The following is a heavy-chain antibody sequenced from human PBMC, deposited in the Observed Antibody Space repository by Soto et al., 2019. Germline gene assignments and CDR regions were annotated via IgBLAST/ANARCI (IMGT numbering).Heavy chain of an antibody. CDR1: GDSISSSNNY. D-gene: IGHD5-18*01. CDR3: ARGRGYSYGLDP. J-gene: IGHJ5*02. V-gene: IGHV4-30-4*02. Sequence: SETLYLTCTASGDSISSSNNYCRRFRQPPGEGLEWIGFISYSGTTSYSPSLKSRLAISLDTSKNQFSLSLSSVTAADTAVYYCARGRGYSYGLDPWGQGTLVTVS. CDR2: ISYSGTT.